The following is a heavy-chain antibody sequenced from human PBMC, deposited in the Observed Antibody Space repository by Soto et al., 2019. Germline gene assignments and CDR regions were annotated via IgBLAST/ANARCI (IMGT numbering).Heavy chain of an antibody. V-gene: IGHV4-34*01. Sequence: SETLSLTCAVYGGSFSDYYWSWIRQPPGKGLEWIGEINHSGSTNYNPSLKSRVTISVDTSKNQFSLKLSSVTAADTAVYYCARAYSYGYGLYFDYWGQGTLVTVSS. CDR3: ARAYSYGYGLYFDY. CDR2: INHSGST. CDR1: GGSFSDYY. J-gene: IGHJ4*02. D-gene: IGHD5-18*01.